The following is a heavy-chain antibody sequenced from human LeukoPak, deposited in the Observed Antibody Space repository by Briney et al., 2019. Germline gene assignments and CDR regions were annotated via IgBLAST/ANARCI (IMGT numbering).Heavy chain of an antibody. D-gene: IGHD6-19*01. CDR2: INWNGGST. V-gene: IGHV3-20*04. Sequence: PGGSLRLSCAASGFTFSSYAMSWVRQVPGKGLEWVSGINWNGGSTGYADSVKGRFTISRDNAKNSLYLQMNSLRVEDTALYYCAGGDRNGWYFDFWGQGTLVTVSS. J-gene: IGHJ4*02. CDR3: AGGDRNGWYFDF. CDR1: GFTFSSYA.